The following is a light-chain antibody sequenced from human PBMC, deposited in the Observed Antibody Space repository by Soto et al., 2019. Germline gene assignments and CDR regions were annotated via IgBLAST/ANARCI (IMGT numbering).Light chain of an antibody. V-gene: IGKV3-20*01. Sequence: EIVLTQSPCTLSLSPGEGATLSCRASESIGGNFLAWYQQRRGQAPRLLIHGASNRATGIPDRFSGSGSGTDFTLTIIRLEPEDFAVYYCQQYGGSHRAFGQRKKVDI. CDR2: GAS. CDR3: QQYGGSHRA. CDR1: ESIGGNF. J-gene: IGKJ1*01.